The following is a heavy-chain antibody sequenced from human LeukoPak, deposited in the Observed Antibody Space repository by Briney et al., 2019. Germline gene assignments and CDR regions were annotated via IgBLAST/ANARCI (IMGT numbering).Heavy chain of an antibody. CDR3: AKAKDYYGSGSYPDY. D-gene: IGHD3-10*01. Sequence: PGGSLRLSCAASGFTFSSYSMNWVRQPPGKGLEWVSVISVSGGSSNYGDSVKGRFTVSRDNSKNTLYLQMNSLRVEDTAIYYCAKAKDYYGSGSYPDYWGQGTLVTVSP. CDR1: GFTFSSYS. V-gene: IGHV3-23*01. CDR2: ISVSGGSS. J-gene: IGHJ4*02.